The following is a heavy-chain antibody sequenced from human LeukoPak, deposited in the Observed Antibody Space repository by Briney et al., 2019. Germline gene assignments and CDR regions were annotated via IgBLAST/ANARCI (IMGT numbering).Heavy chain of an antibody. D-gene: IGHD6-19*01. CDR3: ARGRAAVAGLDDI. CDR1: GIPLYSFW. J-gene: IGHJ3*02. CDR2: INTGGSST. V-gene: IGHV3-74*01. Sequence: GSLRLSCSAPGIPLYSFWEHWVRQAPGKGLGWVAHINTGGSSTTFAGPGEGPFTLFRGNAQNTLYPQINRLKGGGPAVNFLARGRAAVAGLDDIWGQGTMVTVSS.